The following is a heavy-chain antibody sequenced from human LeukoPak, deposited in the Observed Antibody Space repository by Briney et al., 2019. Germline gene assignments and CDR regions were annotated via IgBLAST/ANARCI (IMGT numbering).Heavy chain of an antibody. CDR1: GFSFSSYG. J-gene: IGHJ5*02. Sequence: GGSLRLSCAASGFSFSSYGMHWVRQAPGKGLEWVAVISYDGSNKYYADSVKGRFTISRDNSKNTLYLQMNSLRAEDTAVYYCAKSSDMRDTWGQGTLVTVSS. D-gene: IGHD2-15*01. CDR2: ISYDGSNK. V-gene: IGHV3-30*18. CDR3: AKSSDMRDT.